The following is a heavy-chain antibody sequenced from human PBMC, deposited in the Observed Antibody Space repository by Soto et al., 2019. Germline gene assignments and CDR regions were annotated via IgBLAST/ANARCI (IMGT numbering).Heavy chain of an antibody. CDR2: ISYDGSNE. Sequence: PGGSLRLSCAASGFPFSSFGMHWVRQAPGKGLEWVAHISYDGSNEHSADSVKGRFTISRDNSEDTLYLQMNSLRAEDTAVYYCAKGSQYYYDSSGYFDYWGLGTLVTVSS. CDR3: AKGSQYYYDSSGYFDY. D-gene: IGHD3-22*01. J-gene: IGHJ4*02. V-gene: IGHV3-30*18. CDR1: GFPFSSFG.